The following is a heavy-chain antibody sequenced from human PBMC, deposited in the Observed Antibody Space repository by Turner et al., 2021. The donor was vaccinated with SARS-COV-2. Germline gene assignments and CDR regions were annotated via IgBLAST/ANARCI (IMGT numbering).Heavy chain of an antibody. Sequence: QEQLVQSGAEVKKPGASVKVSCKASEYTFSGYYIQWVRQAPGQGLEWMGWINPNSGGTNYAQKFQGRVTMTGDTSISTAYMELRRLRSDDTAVFYCARERIALAVYYYNGMDVWGQGTTVTVSS. CDR2: INPNSGGT. D-gene: IGHD6-19*01. CDR1: EYTFSGYY. CDR3: ARERIALAVYYYNGMDV. V-gene: IGHV1-2*02. J-gene: IGHJ6*02.